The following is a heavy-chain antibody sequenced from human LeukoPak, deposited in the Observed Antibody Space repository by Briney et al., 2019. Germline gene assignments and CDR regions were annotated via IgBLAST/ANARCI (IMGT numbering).Heavy chain of an antibody. CDR3: ARGGRLRWPFDY. CDR2: INPSGGST. J-gene: IGHJ4*02. V-gene: IGHV1-46*01. D-gene: IGHD4-23*01. Sequence: ASVKVSCKASEYTFIGYYMHWLRQAPGQGLEWMGIINPSGGSTSYAQEFQGRVTMTRDMSTSTVYMELSSLRSEDTAVYYCARGGRLRWPFDYWGQGTLVTVSS. CDR1: EYTFIGYY.